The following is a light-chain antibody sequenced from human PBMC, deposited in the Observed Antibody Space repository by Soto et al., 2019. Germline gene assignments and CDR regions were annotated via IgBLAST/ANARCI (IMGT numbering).Light chain of an antibody. CDR2: GAS. V-gene: IGKV3-15*01. J-gene: IGKJ1*01. CDR3: QQYNNWPPWT. CDR1: QSVSSN. Sequence: EIVMTQSPATLSVSPGERATLSCRASQSVSSNLAWYQQKPGQAPRLLIYGASTRSTGIPARFSGSGSGTEFTLTSSGLQSEDFALYYGQQYNNWPPWTFGQGTKVEIK.